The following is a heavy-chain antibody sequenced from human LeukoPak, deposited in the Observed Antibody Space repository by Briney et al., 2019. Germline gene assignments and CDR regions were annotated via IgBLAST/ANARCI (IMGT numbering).Heavy chain of an antibody. CDR1: GFTFSSYA. Sequence: GGSLRLSCAASGFTFSSYAMHWVRQAPGKGLEWVAVISYDGSNKYYADSVKGRFTISRDNSKNTLYLQMNSLRAEDTAVYYCARGFSWNYFDYWGQGTLVTVSS. CDR3: ARGFSWNYFDY. D-gene: IGHD6-13*01. J-gene: IGHJ4*02. CDR2: ISYDGSNK. V-gene: IGHV3-30-3*01.